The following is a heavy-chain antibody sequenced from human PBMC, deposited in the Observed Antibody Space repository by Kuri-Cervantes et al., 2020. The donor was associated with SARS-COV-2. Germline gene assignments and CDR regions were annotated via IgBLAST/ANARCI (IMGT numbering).Heavy chain of an antibody. Sequence: SETLSLTCTVSGGSISSYYWSWIRQPPGKGLEWIGEINHTGSTSYNPSLKSRLTISLDTSKNQFSLKLTSVTAADTAVYYCAREMAAAGGFDYWGQGTLVTVSS. J-gene: IGHJ4*02. CDR2: INHTGST. CDR3: AREMAAAGGFDY. CDR1: GGSISSYY. D-gene: IGHD6-13*01. V-gene: IGHV4-34*01.